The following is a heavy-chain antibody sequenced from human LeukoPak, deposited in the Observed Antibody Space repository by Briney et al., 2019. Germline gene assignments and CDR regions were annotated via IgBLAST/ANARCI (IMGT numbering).Heavy chain of an antibody. J-gene: IGHJ6*03. CDR1: GFTFSNAW. CDR2: INHSGST. Sequence: GSLRLSCAASGFTFSNAWMSWVRQAPGKGLEWIGEINHSGSTNYNPSLKSRVTISVDTSKNQFSLKLSSVTAADTAVYYCARVGSIAARRRYYYYMDVWGKGTTVTVSS. CDR3: ARVGSIAARRRYYYYMDV. D-gene: IGHD6-6*01. V-gene: IGHV4-34*01.